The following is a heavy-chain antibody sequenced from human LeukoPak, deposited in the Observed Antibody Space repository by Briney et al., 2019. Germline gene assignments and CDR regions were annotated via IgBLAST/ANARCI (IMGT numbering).Heavy chain of an antibody. CDR2: INPGGGST. V-gene: IGHV1-46*01. D-gene: IGHD6-19*01. CDR3: ARGDSSGSLDY. CDR1: GYTFSTYY. Sequence: ASVKVSCKASGYTFSTYYMYWVRQAPGQGLEWMGIINPGGGSTGYAQKFQGRVTMTRDMSTSTVYMELSSLRSEDTAVYYCARGDSSGSLDYWRQGILVTVSS. J-gene: IGHJ4*02.